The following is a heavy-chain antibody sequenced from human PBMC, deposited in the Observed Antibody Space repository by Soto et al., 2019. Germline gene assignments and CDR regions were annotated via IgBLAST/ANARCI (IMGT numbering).Heavy chain of an antibody. CDR1: GGSISSGDYY. CDR3: ARVYYYDSSDYDPSFYYFDY. D-gene: IGHD3-22*01. CDR2: IYYSGST. J-gene: IGHJ4*02. Sequence: QVQLQESGPGLVKPSQTLSLTCTVSGGSISSGDYYWSWIRQPPGKGLEWFGYIYYSGSTYYNPSLKSRVTISVDTSKNQFSLKLSSVTAADTAVYYCARVYYYDSSDYDPSFYYFDYWGQGTLVTVSS. V-gene: IGHV4-30-4*01.